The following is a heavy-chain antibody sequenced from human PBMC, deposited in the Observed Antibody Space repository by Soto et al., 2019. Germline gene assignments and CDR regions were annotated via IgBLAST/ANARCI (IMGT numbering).Heavy chain of an antibody. CDR1: GGSISGYY. Sequence: SETLSLTCTVSGGSISGYYWSWIRQPPGKGLEWIGYIYSSGTGNYNPSLKSRVTISVDTSKNRFSLKLISVTAADTAVYYCARYKSNYYYGMDVWGQGTTVTVSS. D-gene: IGHD1-20*01. CDR3: ARYKSNYYYGMDV. CDR2: IYSSGTG. V-gene: IGHV4-59*08. J-gene: IGHJ6*02.